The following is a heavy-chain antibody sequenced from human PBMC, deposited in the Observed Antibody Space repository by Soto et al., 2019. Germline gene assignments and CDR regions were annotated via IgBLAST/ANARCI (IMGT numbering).Heavy chain of an antibody. CDR3: ATYSYLLDTSGYQDG. Sequence: YYGAWEGQSPGAGLEWIASISYSGMTYYRHSLKGRVAISLDRSQNQFSLRLHSVTAADTALYYGATYSYLLDTSGYQDGWGQRTTVPGSS. CDR1: YY. D-gene: IGHD5-12*01. CDR2: ISYSGMT. J-gene: IGHJ1*01. V-gene: IGHV4-39*01.